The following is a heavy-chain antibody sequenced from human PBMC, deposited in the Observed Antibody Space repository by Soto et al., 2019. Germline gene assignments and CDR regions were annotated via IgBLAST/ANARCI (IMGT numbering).Heavy chain of an antibody. CDR1: GFSFSSYA. V-gene: IGHV3-48*02. CDR2: ISESSSNI. D-gene: IGHD6-13*01. CDR3: ANLFGSSWHVDY. J-gene: IGHJ4*02. Sequence: EVQLVESGGGLVQPGGSLRLSCAASGFSFSSYAMNWVRQAPGKGLEWLSYISESSSNIYYADSVKGRFTISRDNAKNSLYLQMNSLRDEDTADYYCANLFGSSWHVDYWGQGTLVTVSS.